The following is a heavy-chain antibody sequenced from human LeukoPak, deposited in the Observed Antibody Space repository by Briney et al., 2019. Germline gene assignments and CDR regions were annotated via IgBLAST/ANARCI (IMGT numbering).Heavy chain of an antibody. CDR1: GGSISSYY. V-gene: IGHV4-59*01. J-gene: IGHJ4*02. CDR2: IYYSGST. Sequence: SETLSLTCTVSGGSISSYYWSWIRQPPGKGLEWIGYIYYSGSTNYNPSLKSRVTISVDTSKNQFSLKLSSVTAADTAVYYCARDGGGYAGFDYWGQGTLVTVSS. CDR3: ARDGGGYAGFDY. D-gene: IGHD5-12*01.